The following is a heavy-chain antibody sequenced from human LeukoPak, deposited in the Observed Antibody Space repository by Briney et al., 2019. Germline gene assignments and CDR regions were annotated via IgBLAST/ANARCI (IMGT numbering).Heavy chain of an antibody. D-gene: IGHD3-3*01. CDR3: ARAFHYDFWSGHAFDI. CDR1: GGSISSGGYS. CDR2: IYYSGST. V-gene: IGHV4-30-4*07. J-gene: IGHJ3*02. Sequence: PSETLSLTCAVSGGSISSGGYSWCWIRQPPGKGLEWIGYIYYSGSTYYNPSLRSRVTISVDTSKNQFSLKLSSVTAADTAVYYCARAFHYDFWSGHAFDIWGQGTMVTVSS.